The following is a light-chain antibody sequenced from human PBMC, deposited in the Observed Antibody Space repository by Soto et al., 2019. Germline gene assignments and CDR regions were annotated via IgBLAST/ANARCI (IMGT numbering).Light chain of an antibody. CDR1: QSISSW. CDR3: QHYNSFPYT. CDR2: EAS. Sequence: DIQMTQSPSTLSASVADRVTITCRASQSISSWLAWYQQKPGKAPKLLIYEASTLQSGVPSRFSGSGSGTEFTLTITNLQPDDFATYYCQHYNSFPYTFGQGTKPEIK. J-gene: IGKJ2*01. V-gene: IGKV1-5*03.